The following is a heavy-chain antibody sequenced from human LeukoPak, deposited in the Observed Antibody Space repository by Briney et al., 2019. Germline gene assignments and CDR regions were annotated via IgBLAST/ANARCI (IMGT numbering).Heavy chain of an antibody. CDR1: GGTFSSYA. CDR3: ARDQSPFYSSSVDY. J-gene: IGHJ4*02. V-gene: IGHV1-69*04. D-gene: IGHD6-6*01. CDR2: IIPILGIA. Sequence: GASVKVSCKASGGTFSSYAISWVRQAPGQGLEWMGRIIPILGIASYAQKFQGRVTITADKSTSTAYMELSSLRSEDTAVYYCARDQSPFYSSSVDYWGQGTLVTVSS.